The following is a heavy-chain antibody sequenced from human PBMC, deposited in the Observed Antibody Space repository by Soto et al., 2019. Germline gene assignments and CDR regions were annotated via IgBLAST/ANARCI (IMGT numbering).Heavy chain of an antibody. D-gene: IGHD3-10*01. Sequence: PSETLSLTCTVSGGSISSGGYYWSWIRQHPGKGLEWIGYIYYSGSTYYNPSLKSRVTISVDTSKNRFSLKLSSVTAADTAVYYCARATLRYGSAAFDYWGQGTLVTVSS. V-gene: IGHV4-31*03. J-gene: IGHJ4*02. CDR1: GGSISSGGYY. CDR2: IYYSGST. CDR3: ARATLRYGSAAFDY.